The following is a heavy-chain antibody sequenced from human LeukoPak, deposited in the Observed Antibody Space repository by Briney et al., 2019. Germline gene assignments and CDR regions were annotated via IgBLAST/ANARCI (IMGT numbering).Heavy chain of an antibody. CDR3: TTEYYYDSSGYLFDY. Sequence: GGSLRLSCAASGFTFSNAWMSWVRQAPGKGLEWVGRIKSKTDGGTTDYAAPVKGRFTISRDDSKNTLYLQMNSLKTEDTAVYYCTTEYYYDSSGYLFDYWGQGTLVTVSS. CDR1: GFTFSNAW. V-gene: IGHV3-15*01. J-gene: IGHJ4*02. D-gene: IGHD3-22*01. CDR2: IKSKTDGGTT.